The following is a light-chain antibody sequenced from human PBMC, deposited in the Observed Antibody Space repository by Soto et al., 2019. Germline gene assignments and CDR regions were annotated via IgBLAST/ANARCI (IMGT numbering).Light chain of an antibody. J-gene: IGLJ2*01. CDR1: SSDVGAYNY. Sequence: QSALTQPASVSGSPGQSITISCTGTSSDVGAYNYVSWYQQHPGKAPKFIIYDVRNRPSGVSNRFSGSRSGNTASLTISGLQAEDEDDYYCSSYTSSSTVIFGGGTKLTVL. CDR2: DVR. V-gene: IGLV2-14*01. CDR3: SSYTSSSTVI.